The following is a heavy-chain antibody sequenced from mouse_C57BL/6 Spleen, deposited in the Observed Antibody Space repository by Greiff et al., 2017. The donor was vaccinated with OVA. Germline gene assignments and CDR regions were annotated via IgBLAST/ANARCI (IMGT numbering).Heavy chain of an antibody. CDR3: ARSNGYTWYFDA. J-gene: IGHJ1*03. D-gene: IGHD2-2*01. CDR1: GYTFTSYW. V-gene: IGHV1-55*01. Sequence: QVQLQQPGAELVKPGASVKLSCKASGYTFTSYWITWVKQRPGQGLEWIGDIYPGSGSTNYNEKFKSKATLTVDTSSSTAYMQLSSLTSEDSAVYYCARSNGYTWYFDAWGTGTTVTVSS. CDR2: IYPGSGST.